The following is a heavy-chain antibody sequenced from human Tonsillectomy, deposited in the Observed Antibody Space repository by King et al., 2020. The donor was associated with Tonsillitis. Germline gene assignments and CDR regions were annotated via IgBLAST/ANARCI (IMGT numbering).Heavy chain of an antibody. CDR3: VRLDRSGYWKD. CDR1: GFTFSSYW. D-gene: IGHD3-22*01. CDR2: IEEDRSEI. Sequence: VQLVESGGGLVQPGGSLRLSCAASGFTFSSYWMSWVRQAPGKGLEWVANIEEDRSEIYYVDSVKGRFSVSRDNAKNSLYLQMNSLRAEDTAIYYCVRLDRSGYWKDWGQGTLVTVSS. V-gene: IGHV3-7*01. J-gene: IGHJ4*02.